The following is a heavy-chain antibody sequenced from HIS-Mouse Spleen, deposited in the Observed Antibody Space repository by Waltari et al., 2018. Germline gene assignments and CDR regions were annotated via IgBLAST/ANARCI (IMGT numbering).Heavy chain of an antibody. D-gene: IGHD1-26*01. CDR1: GGSFRGYC. Sequence: QVQLQQWGAGLLKPSETLSLTCAVYGGSFRGYCWSWTRQPPGKGLEWIGEINHSGSTNYNPSLKSRVTISVDTSKNQFSLKLSSVTAADTAVYYCARGRDSGSYYFDYWGQGTLVTVSS. CDR2: INHSGST. V-gene: IGHV4-34*01. CDR3: ARGRDSGSYYFDY. J-gene: IGHJ4*02.